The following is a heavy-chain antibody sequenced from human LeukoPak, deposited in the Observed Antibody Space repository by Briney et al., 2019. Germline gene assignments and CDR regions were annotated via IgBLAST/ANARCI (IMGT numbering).Heavy chain of an antibody. CDR2: ISSGGTKI. D-gene: IGHD7-27*01. Sequence: GGSLRLSCAASGFTFSGYYMNWIRQAPGKGLEWVSYISSGGTKINYADSVKGRFTISRDNAKNSLYLQMSSLRAEDTAVYYCATSNWGRGGDFDYWGQGTLVTVSS. J-gene: IGHJ4*02. CDR1: GFTFSGYY. V-gene: IGHV3-11*01. CDR3: ATSNWGRGGDFDY.